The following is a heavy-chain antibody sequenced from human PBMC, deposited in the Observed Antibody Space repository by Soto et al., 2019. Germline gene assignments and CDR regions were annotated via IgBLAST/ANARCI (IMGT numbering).Heavy chain of an antibody. CDR2: IYHSGST. D-gene: IGHD3-10*01. V-gene: IGHV4-31*03. Sequence: PSETLSLTCTVSGGSISSGGYYWSWIRQHPGKGLEWIGEIYHSGSTNYNPSLKSRVTISVDKSKNQFSLKLSSVTAADTAVYYCARVPNGSGSYYNPDPWGQGTLVTVSS. CDR1: GGSISSGGYY. CDR3: ARVPNGSGSYYNPDP. J-gene: IGHJ5*02.